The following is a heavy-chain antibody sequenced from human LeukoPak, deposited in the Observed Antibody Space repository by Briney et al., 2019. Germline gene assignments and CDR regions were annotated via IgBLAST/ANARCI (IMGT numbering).Heavy chain of an antibody. CDR1: GFTFSSYE. CDR2: IDSGRGSST. CDR3: ARDNYDSSGPYYFDY. J-gene: IGHJ4*02. V-gene: IGHV3-48*03. D-gene: IGHD3-22*01. Sequence: GGSLRLSCAASGFTFSSYEMNWVRQAPGKGLEWVSYIDSGRGSSTNYADSVKGRFTISRDNARNSLYLQMNSLRAEDTAVYYCARDNYDSSGPYYFDYWGQGTLVTVSS.